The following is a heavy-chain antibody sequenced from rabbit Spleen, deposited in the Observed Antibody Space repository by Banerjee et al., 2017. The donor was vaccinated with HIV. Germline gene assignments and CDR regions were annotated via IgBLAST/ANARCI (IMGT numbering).Heavy chain of an antibody. Sequence: QQQLEESGGGLVKPGGTLTLTCKASGFSFSSDYDMCWVRQAPGKGLEWIACDAGGSSGSTYYASWAKGRFTISKTSSTTVTLQMTSVTGADTATYFCAREVLYAAYAGFGDATIYYFDLWGPGTLVTVS. CDR3: AREVLYAAYAGFGDATIYYFDL. CDR1: GFSFSSDYD. V-gene: IGHV1S45*01. D-gene: IGHD6-1*01. J-gene: IGHJ4*01. CDR2: DAGGSSGST.